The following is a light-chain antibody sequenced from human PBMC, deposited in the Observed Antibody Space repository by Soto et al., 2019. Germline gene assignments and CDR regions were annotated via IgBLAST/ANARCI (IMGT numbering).Light chain of an antibody. Sequence: DILMTQSPSSLSASIGDRVTISCRTSQTVSTYLNWYQQKPGQAPNLLIYKASTLESGVPSRFSGSGSGTEFTLTVSSLQPDDFATYYCHQYHNFPRTFGQGTKVDIK. CDR3: HQYHNFPRT. J-gene: IGKJ1*01. CDR1: QTVSTY. CDR2: KAS. V-gene: IGKV1-5*03.